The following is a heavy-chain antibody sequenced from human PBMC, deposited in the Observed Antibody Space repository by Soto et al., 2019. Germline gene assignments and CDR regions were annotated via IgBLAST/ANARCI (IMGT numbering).Heavy chain of an antibody. D-gene: IGHD2-2*01. CDR3: ARDRAFCSGTNCRRGSIYYYYMDV. J-gene: IGHJ6*03. V-gene: IGHV3-7*01. CDR2: IKQDGSET. Sequence: EVHLVESGGGLVQPGGSLRLSCAASGFTFSGHWMSWVRQAPGKGLEWVAHIKQDGSETFYVGSVKGRFTISRDNAKNSLDLQMNSLRAEDTALYYCARDRAFCSGTNCRRGSIYYYYMDVWGNGTTVTVCS. CDR1: GFTFSGHW.